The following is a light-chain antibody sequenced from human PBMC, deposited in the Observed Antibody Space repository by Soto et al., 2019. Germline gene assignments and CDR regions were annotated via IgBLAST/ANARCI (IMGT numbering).Light chain of an antibody. J-gene: IGKJ1*01. CDR2: GAS. CDR1: QSRGSN. CDR3: QQYSIWRT. V-gene: IGKV3-15*01. Sequence: EIVLTQSPGTLSLSPGERATLSCKTSQSRGSNFLAWYQHKPGQAPRLLIYGASTRATGIPARFSGSGSGTEFTLTISSLQSEDFAVYYCQQYSIWRTFGQGTKVDIK.